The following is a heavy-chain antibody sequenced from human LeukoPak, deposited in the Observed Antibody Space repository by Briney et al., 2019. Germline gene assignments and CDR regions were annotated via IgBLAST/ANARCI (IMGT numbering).Heavy chain of an antibody. CDR2: IYSGGST. CDR1: GFTVSSNY. CDR3: VRGDYGDYTLFDY. Sequence: GGSLRLSCAATGFTVSSNYMSWVRQAPGKGLEWVSVIYSGGSTYYADSVKGRFTISRDNSKNTLYLQMNSLRAEDTAVYYCVRGDYGDYTLFDYWGQGTLVTVSS. J-gene: IGHJ4*02. V-gene: IGHV3-53*01. D-gene: IGHD4-17*01.